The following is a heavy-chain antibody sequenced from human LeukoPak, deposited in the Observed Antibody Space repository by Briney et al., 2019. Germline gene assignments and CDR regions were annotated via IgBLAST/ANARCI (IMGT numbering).Heavy chain of an antibody. D-gene: IGHD3-10*01. J-gene: IGHJ4*02. CDR1: GFLFNDYS. CDR3: ARDFRFAFDN. V-gene: IGHV3-48*01. Sequence: PGGSLRLSCSASGFLFNDYSMNWVRQAPGKGLEWISYIGIDSGNTHYADSVRGRLVISADRATNSVYLHMTRLRVDDTAVYYCARDFRFAFDNWGQGTLVTVSS. CDR2: IGIDSGNT.